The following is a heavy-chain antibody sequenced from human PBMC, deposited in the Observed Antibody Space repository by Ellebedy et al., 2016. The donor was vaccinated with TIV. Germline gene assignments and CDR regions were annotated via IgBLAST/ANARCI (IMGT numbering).Heavy chain of an antibody. V-gene: IGHV1-46*01. Sequence: AASVKVSCKASGYTFTSYYMHWVRQAPGQGLEWMGIINPTAGSTSSAQKFQGRVTMTSETSTRTVYMDLSSLRSEDTAVYYCARAPSVDPHMDVWGQGTTVTVSS. CDR3: ARAPSVDPHMDV. D-gene: IGHD6-19*01. CDR2: INPTAGST. CDR1: GYTFTSYY. J-gene: IGHJ6*02.